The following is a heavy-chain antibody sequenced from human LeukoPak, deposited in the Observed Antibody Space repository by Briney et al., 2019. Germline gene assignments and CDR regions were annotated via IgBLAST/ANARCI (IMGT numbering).Heavy chain of an antibody. J-gene: IGHJ4*02. Sequence: SVKVSCKAPGGTFSSYAISWVRQAPGQGLEWMGGIIPIFGTANYAQKFHGRVTITADEAPSTGYMELSRLRSEDTAVYYCCGWEQQLPQVSLAIWGQGTLVTVSS. CDR2: IIPIFGTA. V-gene: IGHV1-69*13. D-gene: IGHD6-13*01. CDR3: CGWEQQLPQVSLAI. CDR1: GGTFSSYA.